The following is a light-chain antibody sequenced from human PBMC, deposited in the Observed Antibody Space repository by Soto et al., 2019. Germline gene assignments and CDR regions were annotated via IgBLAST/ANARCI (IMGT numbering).Light chain of an antibody. V-gene: IGKV3-20*01. CDR1: GGVACNY. CDR3: QQYGSLSWA. CDR2: SAS. Sequence: EIGFTHSPCSLSLSQCERDNLFWSASGGVACNYLPRYQQNPGQAPRLLIHSASTRATGVPDRFSGSGSGTDFTLTISRLEPEDVAVYHCQQYGSLSWAFGQGTKVDIK. J-gene: IGKJ1*01.